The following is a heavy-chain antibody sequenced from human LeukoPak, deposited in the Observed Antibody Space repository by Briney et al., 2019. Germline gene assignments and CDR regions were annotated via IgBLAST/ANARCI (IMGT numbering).Heavy chain of an antibody. CDR2: IYPGDSHS. Sequence: GESLKISCTASGYTITLHWIASVRQMPGKGLELMGIIYPGDSHSIYSPSFQGQVTMSADKSINPAYLQWSSLKASDTAMYYCERKLWGAFDFWCQGTLVTVSS. CDR3: ERKLWGAFDF. V-gene: IGHV5-51*01. D-gene: IGHD1-26*01. J-gene: IGHJ4*02. CDR1: GYTITLHW.